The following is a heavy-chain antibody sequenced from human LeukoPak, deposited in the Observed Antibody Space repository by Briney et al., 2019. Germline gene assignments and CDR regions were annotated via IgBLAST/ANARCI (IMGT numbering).Heavy chain of an antibody. Sequence: SSVKVCCKASGGTFSSYAISWVRQAPGQVLELMGRIIPIFGTANYAQKFQGRVTITTDESTSTAYMELSSLRSEDTAVYYCARGDSSGPEYFQHWGQGTLVTVSS. CDR1: GGTFSSYA. CDR3: ARGDSSGPEYFQH. J-gene: IGHJ1*01. CDR2: IIPIFGTA. D-gene: IGHD3-22*01. V-gene: IGHV1-69*05.